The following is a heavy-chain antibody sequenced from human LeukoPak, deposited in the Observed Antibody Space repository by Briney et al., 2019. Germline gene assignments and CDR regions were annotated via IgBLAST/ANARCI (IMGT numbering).Heavy chain of an antibody. CDR3: ATSDTVPTYNWFDP. D-gene: IGHD4-17*01. Sequence: SETLSLTCNVSGGSISSNTYFWGWIRRPPGKGLEWIGSISYSGSTYYNPSLKSRVTISVDTSNNQFSLHLTSLTAADTAVYYCATSDTVPTYNWFDPWGLGTLVTVS. J-gene: IGHJ5*02. CDR1: GGSISSNTYF. V-gene: IGHV4-39*01. CDR2: ISYSGST.